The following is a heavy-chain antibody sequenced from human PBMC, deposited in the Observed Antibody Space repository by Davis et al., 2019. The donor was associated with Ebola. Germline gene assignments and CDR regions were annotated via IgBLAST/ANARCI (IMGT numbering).Heavy chain of an antibody. V-gene: IGHV4-39*07. D-gene: IGHD6-13*01. Sequence: SETLSLTCTVSGGSISSSSYYWGWIRQPPGKGLEWIGSIYYSGSTYYNPSLKSRVTISVDTSKNQFSLKLSSVTAADTAVYYCARSRIAAAGTRYYYYYGMDVWGQGTTVTVSS. J-gene: IGHJ6*02. CDR3: ARSRIAAAGTRYYYYYGMDV. CDR1: GGSISSSSYY. CDR2: IYYSGST.